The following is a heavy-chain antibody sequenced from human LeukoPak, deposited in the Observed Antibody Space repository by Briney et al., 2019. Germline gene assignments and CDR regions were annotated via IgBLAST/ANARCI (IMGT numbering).Heavy chain of an antibody. CDR3: ARGRPTGSSRRFVVQ. D-gene: IGHD2-15*01. J-gene: IGHJ4*02. CDR1: GFTFSSYA. CDR2: MSSGGSYI. V-gene: IGHV3-21*06. Sequence: GGTLRLSCAASGFTFSSYAMTWVRQAAGKGLGGFSSMSSGGSYIYYADSVRGRFTISRDNAKDSLFLLMNSLRVEDTAVYYCARGRPTGSSRRFVVQWGQGTLVTVSS.